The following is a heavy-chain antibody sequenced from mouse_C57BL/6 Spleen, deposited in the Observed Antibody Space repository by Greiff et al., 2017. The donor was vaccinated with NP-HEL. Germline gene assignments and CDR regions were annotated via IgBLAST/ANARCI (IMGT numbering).Heavy chain of an antibody. CDR3: ARDYVSSPFDY. CDR2: IYPSDSEP. J-gene: IGHJ2*02. Sequence: VQLQQSGAELVRPGSSVKLSCKASGYTFTSYWMDWVKQRPGQGLEWIGNIYPSDSEPHYNQKFTDKATLPVDKSSSTAYMPLSSLTSEDAAVYDGARDYVSSPFDYWGQGTSRTVSS. V-gene: IGHV1-61*01. CDR1: GYTFTSYW. D-gene: IGHD1-1*01.